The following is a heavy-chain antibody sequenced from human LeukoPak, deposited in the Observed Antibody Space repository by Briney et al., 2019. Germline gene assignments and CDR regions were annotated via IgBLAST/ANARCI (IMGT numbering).Heavy chain of an antibody. CDR2: ISGGSGTI. CDR1: GFTFSTYS. D-gene: IGHD1-26*01. Sequence: PGGSLRLSCAVSGFTFSTYSMSWLRQAPGKGLEWISYISGGSGTIYYADSVKGRFTISRDNARKSLYLQLNSLRAEDTAVYFCASVTVGATADHFDSWGQGTLVTVSS. J-gene: IGHJ4*02. CDR3: ASVTVGATADHFDS. V-gene: IGHV3-48*01.